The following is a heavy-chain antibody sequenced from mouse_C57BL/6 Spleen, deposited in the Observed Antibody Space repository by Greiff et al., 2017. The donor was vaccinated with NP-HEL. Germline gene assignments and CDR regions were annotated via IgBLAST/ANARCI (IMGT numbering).Heavy chain of an antibody. J-gene: IGHJ2*01. CDR3: ARDSNYFDD. Sequence: ESGPGLVKPSQSLSLTCSVTGYSITSGYYWNWIRQFPGNKLEWMGYISYDGSNNYNPSLKNRISITRDTSKNQFFLKLNSVTTEDTATYYCARDSNYFDDWGQGTTLTVSS. CDR1: GYSITSGYY. D-gene: IGHD1-1*01. V-gene: IGHV3-6*01. CDR2: ISYDGSN.